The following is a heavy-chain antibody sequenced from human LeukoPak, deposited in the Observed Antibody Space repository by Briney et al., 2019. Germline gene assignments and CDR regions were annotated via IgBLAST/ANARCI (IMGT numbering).Heavy chain of an antibody. CDR2: ISSSSSTI. D-gene: IGHD1-26*01. Sequence: GGSLRLSCAASGFTFSSYAMSWVRQAPGKGLEWVSYISSSSSTIYYADSVKGRFTISRDNAKNSLYLQMNSLRAEDTAVYYCAKDPIVGALRRNNWFDPWGQGTLVTVSS. V-gene: IGHV3-48*04. CDR1: GFTFSSYA. CDR3: AKDPIVGALRRNNWFDP. J-gene: IGHJ5*02.